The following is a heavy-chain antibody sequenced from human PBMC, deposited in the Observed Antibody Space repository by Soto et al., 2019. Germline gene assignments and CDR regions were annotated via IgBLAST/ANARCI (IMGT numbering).Heavy chain of an antibody. J-gene: IGHJ6*02. CDR2: ISSSSSTI. D-gene: IGHD3-22*01. V-gene: IGHV3-48*02. CDR3: ARKNTYYYDSSGRMDV. Sequence: EVQLVESGGGLVQPGGSLRLSCAASGFTFSSYRMNWVRQAPGKGLEWVSYISSSSSTIYYADSVKGRFTISRDNAKNSLYLQMNRLRDEDTAVYYCARKNTYYYDSSGRMDVWGQGTTVTVSS. CDR1: GFTFSSYR.